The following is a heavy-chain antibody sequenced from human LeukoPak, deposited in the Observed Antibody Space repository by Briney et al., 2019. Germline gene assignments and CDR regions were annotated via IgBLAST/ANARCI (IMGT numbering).Heavy chain of an antibody. CDR1: GFTFSSYG. V-gene: IGHV3-30*18. CDR2: ISYDGSNK. Sequence: PGGSLRLSCAASGFTFSSYGVHWVRQAPGKGLEWVAVISYDGSNKYYADSVKGRFTISRDNSKNTLYLQMNSLRTEDTAVYYCAKDLANPVYRAYYFDYWGQGTLVTVSS. D-gene: IGHD5/OR15-5a*01. CDR3: AKDLANPVYRAYYFDY. J-gene: IGHJ4*02.